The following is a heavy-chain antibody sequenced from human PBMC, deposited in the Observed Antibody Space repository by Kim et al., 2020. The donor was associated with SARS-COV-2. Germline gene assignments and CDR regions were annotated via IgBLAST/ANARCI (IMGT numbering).Heavy chain of an antibody. J-gene: IGHJ6*02. V-gene: IGHV4-59*13. CDR1: GGSISNYY. CDR3: ARVGPVGYYYYGMDV. D-gene: IGHD2-15*01. Sequence: SETLSLTCTVSGGSISNYYWSWIRQPPGKGLEWIGYIYYSGNTNYNPSLKSRVTISVDTSKNQFSLKLSSMTAADTAVYYCARVGPVGYYYYGMDVWGQG. CDR2: IYYSGNT.